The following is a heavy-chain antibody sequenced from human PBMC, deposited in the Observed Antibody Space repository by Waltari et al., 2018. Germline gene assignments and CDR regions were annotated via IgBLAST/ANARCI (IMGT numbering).Heavy chain of an antibody. CDR1: GGSISSGGYS. V-gene: IGHV4-30-2*01. CDR2: IYHSGST. J-gene: IGHJ6*03. CDR3: ARAQDDFYYYMDV. Sequence: QLQLQESGSGLVKPSQTLSLTCAVSGGSISSGGYSWSWIRQPPGKGLEWIGYIYHSGSTCYNPSLKSRVTISVDRSKNQFSLKLSSVTAADTAVYYCARAQDDFYYYMDVWGKGTTVTVSS.